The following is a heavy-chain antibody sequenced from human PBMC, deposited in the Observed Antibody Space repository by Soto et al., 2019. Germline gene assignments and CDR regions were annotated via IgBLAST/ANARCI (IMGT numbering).Heavy chain of an antibody. D-gene: IGHD1-26*01. V-gene: IGHV6-1*01. J-gene: IGHJ4*01. Sequence: PSQPLSLTCSITGVSFSSNIAGCSCVRQSPSRGLEWLGRTYYRSNWYYEYAVSVRGRITINPDTSKNQYSLQLNSVTPEDTAVYFCARGEQYSGRIFDYWGKEPWSPSPQ. CDR2: TYYRSNWYY. CDR3: ARGEQYSGRIFDY. CDR1: GVSFSSNIAG.